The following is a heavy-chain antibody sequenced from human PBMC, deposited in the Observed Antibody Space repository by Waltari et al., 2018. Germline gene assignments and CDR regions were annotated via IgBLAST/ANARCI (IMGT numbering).Heavy chain of an antibody. CDR2: IYYSGST. CDR3: ARMQVEMATI. D-gene: IGHD5-12*01. Sequence: QVQLQESGPGLVKPSEALSLTCTGSGGSISSSYWSWIRQPPGKGLECIGYIYYSGSTNYNPSLKSPFTISVDTSKNQFSLKLSSVTAADTAVYYCARMQVEMATIWGQGTLVTVSS. V-gene: IGHV4-59*01. CDR1: GGSISSSY. J-gene: IGHJ4*02.